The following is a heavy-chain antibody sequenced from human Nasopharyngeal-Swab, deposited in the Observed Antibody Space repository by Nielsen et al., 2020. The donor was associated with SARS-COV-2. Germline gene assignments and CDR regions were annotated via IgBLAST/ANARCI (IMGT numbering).Heavy chain of an antibody. Sequence: SETLSLTCTVSGGSISSGGYYWSWIRQHPGKGLEWIGYIYYSGSTYYNPSLKSRVTISVDTSKNQFSLKLSSVTAADTAVHYCATHGADSGSYRDAFDIWGQGTMVTVSS. J-gene: IGHJ3*02. CDR1: GGSISSGGYY. CDR3: ATHGADSGSYRDAFDI. D-gene: IGHD1-26*01. CDR2: IYYSGST. V-gene: IGHV4-31*03.